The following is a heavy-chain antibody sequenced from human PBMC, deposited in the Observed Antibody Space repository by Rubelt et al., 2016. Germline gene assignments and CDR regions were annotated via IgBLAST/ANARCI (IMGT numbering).Heavy chain of an antibody. Sequence: SGGGLVQPGGSLRLSCAASGFSFSNYWMYWVRQAPGKGLVWVSRINTDGSSITYADSVKGRFTISRDNTKNSLYLQMKSLRPEDTAVYHCARVRGNGYYYYWGQGTLVTVSS. V-gene: IGHV3-74*01. J-gene: IGHJ4*02. CDR3: ARVRGNGYYYY. CDR2: INTDGSSI. CDR1: GFSFSNYW. D-gene: IGHD3-3*01.